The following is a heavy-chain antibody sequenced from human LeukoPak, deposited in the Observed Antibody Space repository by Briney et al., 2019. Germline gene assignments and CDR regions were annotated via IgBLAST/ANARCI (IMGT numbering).Heavy chain of an antibody. D-gene: IGHD3-10*01. CDR3: ARYYGSGRDGDY. V-gene: IGHV4-39*01. Sequence: SETLSLTCTVSSGPISNSNDYWGWIRQPPGKGLEWIGRIFYDRSPDYNPSLKSRVTISVDTSKDQFSLKVNSVTAAETAVYFCARYYGSGRDGDYWGQGTLVTVSS. CDR1: SGPISNSNDY. J-gene: IGHJ4*02. CDR2: IFYDRSP.